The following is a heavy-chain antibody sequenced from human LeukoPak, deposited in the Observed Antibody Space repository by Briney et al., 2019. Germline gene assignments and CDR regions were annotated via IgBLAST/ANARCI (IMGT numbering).Heavy chain of an antibody. CDR1: GYSITTGSY. Sequence: SETLSLTCAVSGYSITTGSYWGWIRQPPGKGLEWIGNIYHSGSTYYNPSLKSRVTISADTSKNQLSLKLTSVTAADTAVHYCAKVGAYGDYARHDYWGQGTLVTVSS. J-gene: IGHJ4*02. D-gene: IGHD4-17*01. CDR3: AKVGAYGDYARHDY. CDR2: IYHSGST. V-gene: IGHV4-38-2*01.